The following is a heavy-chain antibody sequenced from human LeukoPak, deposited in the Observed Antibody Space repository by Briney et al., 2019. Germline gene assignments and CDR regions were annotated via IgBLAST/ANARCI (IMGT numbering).Heavy chain of an antibody. D-gene: IGHD4-17*01. CDR1: GYTFTGYY. CDR3: ARDKSDGDYVKNYYGMDV. J-gene: IGHJ6*02. Sequence: ASVKVSCKASGYTFTGYYMHWVRQARGQGLEWMGWINPNSGGKNYAQKFQGRVTMTRDTSIRPAYMELSRLRSDDTAVYYCARDKSDGDYVKNYYGMDVWGQGATVTVSS. V-gene: IGHV1-2*02. CDR2: INPNSGGK.